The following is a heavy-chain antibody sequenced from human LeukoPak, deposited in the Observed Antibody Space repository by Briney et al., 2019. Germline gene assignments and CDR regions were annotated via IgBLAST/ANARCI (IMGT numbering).Heavy chain of an antibody. V-gene: IGHV1-18*01. CDR2: ISAYNGNT. CDR1: GYTFTSYG. CDR3: ARAHSGSYYYYYYYMDV. Sequence: ASVKVSCKASGYTFTSYGISWVRQAPGQGLEWMGWISAYNGNTNYAQKLQGRVTMTTDTSTSTAYMELRSLRSDDTAVYYCARAHSGSYYYYYYYMDVWAKGTTVTISS. J-gene: IGHJ6*03. D-gene: IGHD1-26*01.